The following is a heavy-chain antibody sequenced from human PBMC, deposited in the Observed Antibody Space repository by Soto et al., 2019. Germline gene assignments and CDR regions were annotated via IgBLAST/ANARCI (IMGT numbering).Heavy chain of an antibody. Sequence: EVQLVESGGGLVQPGGSLRLSCAASGFTFSSYWMHWVRQAPGKGLVWVSRINSDGSSTSYADSVKGRFTISRDNAKNTLYLQMNSLRAEDTAVYYCARVLVATIGGAEYFQHWGQGTLVTVSS. CDR3: ARVLVATIGGAEYFQH. J-gene: IGHJ1*01. V-gene: IGHV3-74*01. CDR2: INSDGSST. CDR1: GFTFSSYW. D-gene: IGHD5-12*01.